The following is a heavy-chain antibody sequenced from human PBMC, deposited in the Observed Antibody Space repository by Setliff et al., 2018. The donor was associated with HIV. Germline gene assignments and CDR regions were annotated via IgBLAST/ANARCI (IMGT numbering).Heavy chain of an antibody. CDR2: IISILGIT. V-gene: IGHV1-69*10. Sequence: SVKVSCQASGGSSSTHAMNWVRQAPGQGLEWMGQIISILGITNYAQKFQGRVTLTADESTSTMYMELSSLTSDDTAVYYCAGPRGDEAFDVWGQGTMVTVSS. CDR1: GGSSSTHA. CDR3: AGPRGDEAFDV. J-gene: IGHJ3*01.